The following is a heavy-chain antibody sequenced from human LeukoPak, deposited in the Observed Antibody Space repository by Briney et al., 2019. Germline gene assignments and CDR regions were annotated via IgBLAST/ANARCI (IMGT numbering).Heavy chain of an antibody. Sequence: ASVKVSCKASGYTFTSYGISWVRQAPGQGLEWMGWISAYNGNTNYAQKLQGRVTMTTDTSTSTAYMELRSLRSDDTAVYYCARVNYYGSGSYYGWTGSYYMDVWGKGTTVTVSS. CDR1: GYTFTSYG. J-gene: IGHJ6*03. CDR2: ISAYNGNT. CDR3: ARVNYYGSGSYYGWTGSYYMDV. V-gene: IGHV1-18*01. D-gene: IGHD3-10*01.